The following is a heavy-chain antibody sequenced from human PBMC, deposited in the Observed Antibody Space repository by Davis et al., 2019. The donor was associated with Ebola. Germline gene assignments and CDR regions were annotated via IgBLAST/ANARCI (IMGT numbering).Heavy chain of an antibody. Sequence: GGSLRLSCAASGFTFSSYAMSWVRQAPGKGLEWVSAISGSGGSTYYADSVKGRFTISRDNSKNTLYLQMNSLRAEDTAVYYCARWEWLRRAFDIWGQGTMVTVSS. J-gene: IGHJ3*02. D-gene: IGHD5-12*01. CDR1: GFTFSSYA. CDR2: ISGSGGST. CDR3: ARWEWLRRAFDI. V-gene: IGHV3-23*01.